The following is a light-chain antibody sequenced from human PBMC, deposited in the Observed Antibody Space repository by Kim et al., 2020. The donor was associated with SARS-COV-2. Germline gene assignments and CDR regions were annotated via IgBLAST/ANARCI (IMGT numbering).Light chain of an antibody. CDR1: SGYSNYK. V-gene: IGLV9-49*01. CDR3: GADHGSGSNFVYV. CDR2: VGTGGIVG. Sequence: FTRSSGYSNYKVAWYQQRPGKGPRFVMRVGTGGIVGSKGDGIPDRFSVLGSGLNRYLTIKNIQEEDESDYHCGADHGSGSNFVYVFGGGTQLTVL. J-gene: IGLJ3*02.